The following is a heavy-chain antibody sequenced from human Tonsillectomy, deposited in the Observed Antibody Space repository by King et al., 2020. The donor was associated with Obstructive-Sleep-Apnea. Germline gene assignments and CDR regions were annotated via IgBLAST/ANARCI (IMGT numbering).Heavy chain of an antibody. CDR2: ISPNSGAT. CDR1: GYTFTAYY. J-gene: IGHJ4*02. CDR3: ARDMSAYDSTSPAY. V-gene: IGHV1-2*02. D-gene: IGHD3-10*01. Sequence: QLVQSGAEVKKPGASVKVSCKASGYTFTAYYIHWVRQAPGQGLEWMGWISPNSGATKYAQKFQDRVTMTRDTSISTAYMDLSRRRSDDTAIYYCARDMSAYDSTSPAYWGQGTLVTVSS.